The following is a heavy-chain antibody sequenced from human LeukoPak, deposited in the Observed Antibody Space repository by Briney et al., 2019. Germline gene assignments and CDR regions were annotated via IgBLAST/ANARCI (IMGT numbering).Heavy chain of an antibody. V-gene: IGHV1-18*01. D-gene: IGHD3-22*01. CDR1: GYTFTSYG. J-gene: IGHJ6*03. Sequence: ASVKVSCKASGYTFTSYGISWVRQAPGQGLEWMGWISAYNGNTNYAQKLQGRVTMTTDTSTSTAYMELRSLRSDDTAVYYCAGGPGGRSGYYPLEDHYYYQYMDVWGKGTTVTVSS. CDR2: ISAYNGNT. CDR3: AGGPGGRSGYYPLEDHYYYQYMDV.